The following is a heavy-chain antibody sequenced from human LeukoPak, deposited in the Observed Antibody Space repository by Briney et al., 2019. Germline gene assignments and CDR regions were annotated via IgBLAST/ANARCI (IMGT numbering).Heavy chain of an antibody. Sequence: GGSLRLSCSASGFTFSSYAIHGVRQAPGKGLEYVAAISNDGGTTYFVDSVRGRFTISRDNFRNTLSLQMSSLRPEDTAMYYCVKSVVIPAAPRGLDIWGQGTMVTVS. D-gene: IGHD2-2*01. V-gene: IGHV3-64D*06. J-gene: IGHJ3*02. CDR2: ISNDGGTT. CDR1: GFTFSSYA. CDR3: VKSVVIPAAPRGLDI.